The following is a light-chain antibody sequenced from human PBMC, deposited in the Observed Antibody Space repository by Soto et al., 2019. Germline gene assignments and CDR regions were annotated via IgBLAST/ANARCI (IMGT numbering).Light chain of an antibody. CDR3: QETYSIPIT. CDR1: PNIVTY. Sequence: DVQMTQSPSSLSASVGDRVTITCRASPNIVTYLNWYQQKPGKTPKLLIYESSNLQSGVSSRFSGSGSETDFTLTISSLQPEDSSTYFFQETYSIPITFGQGTRLEIK. CDR2: ESS. J-gene: IGKJ5*01. V-gene: IGKV1-39*01.